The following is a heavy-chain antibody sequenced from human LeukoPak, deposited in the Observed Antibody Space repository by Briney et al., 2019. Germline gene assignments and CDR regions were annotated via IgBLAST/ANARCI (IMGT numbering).Heavy chain of an antibody. CDR1: GFTVSSNY. CDR3: ARRDYGDYHDAFDI. Sequence: QPGGSLRLSGAASGFTVSSNYMSWVRQAPGKGQEWVSVIYSGGSTYYADSVKGRFTISRDNSKNTLYLQMNSLRAEDTAVYYCARRDYGDYHDAFDIWGQGTMVTVSS. D-gene: IGHD4-17*01. V-gene: IGHV3-66*01. CDR2: IYSGGST. J-gene: IGHJ3*02.